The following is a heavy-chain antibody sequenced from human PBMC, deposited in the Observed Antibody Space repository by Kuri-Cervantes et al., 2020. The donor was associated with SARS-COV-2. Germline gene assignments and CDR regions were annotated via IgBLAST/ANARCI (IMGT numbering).Heavy chain of an antibody. V-gene: IGHV4-59*08. Sequence: SETLSLTCTVSGGSISSYYWSWIRRPPGKGLEWIGYIYYSGSTYYNPSLKSRVTISVDTSKNQFSLKLSSVTAADTAVYYCARTLASITGTYMDVWGKGTTVTVSS. D-gene: IGHD1-7*01. J-gene: IGHJ6*03. CDR2: IYYSGST. CDR3: ARTLASITGTYMDV. CDR1: GGSISSYY.